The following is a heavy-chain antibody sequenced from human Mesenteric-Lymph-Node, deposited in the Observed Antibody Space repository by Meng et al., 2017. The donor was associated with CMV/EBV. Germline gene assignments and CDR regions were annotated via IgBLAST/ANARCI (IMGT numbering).Heavy chain of an antibody. V-gene: IGHV3-23*01. CDR3: AKPGSTSSAHYFDY. Sequence: GESLKISCAASGFTFSSYSMNWVRQAPGKGLEWVSAISGTGGSTYYADSVKGRFTISRDNSKNTLYLQMNSLRAEDTAVYYCAKPGSTSSAHYFDYWGQGTLVTVSS. D-gene: IGHD2-2*01. CDR1: GFTFSSYS. CDR2: ISGTGGST. J-gene: IGHJ4*02.